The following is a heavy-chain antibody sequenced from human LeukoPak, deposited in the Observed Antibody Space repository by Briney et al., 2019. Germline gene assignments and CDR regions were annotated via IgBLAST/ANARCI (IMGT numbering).Heavy chain of an antibody. V-gene: IGHV3-23*01. J-gene: IGHJ4*02. CDR2: ISGSGGST. CDR3: ASSPTDIVVVPAAVDY. D-gene: IGHD2-2*01. CDR1: GFAFEDYS. Sequence: GGSLRLSCAASGFAFEDYSMHWVRQVPGKGLEWVSAISGSGGSTYYADSVKGRFTISRDNSKNTLYLQMNSLRAEDTAVYYCASSPTDIVVVPAAVDYWGQGTLVTVSS.